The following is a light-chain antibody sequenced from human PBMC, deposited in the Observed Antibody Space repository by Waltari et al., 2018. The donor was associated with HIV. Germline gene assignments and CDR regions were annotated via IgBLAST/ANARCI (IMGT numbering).Light chain of an antibody. Sequence: SYELTQHPSVSVSPGQTARITCPGETLPKQYAYWYQKRPGQAPVLLIYKDSERPSGIPERFSGSSSGTTVTLTISGVQAEDEADYYCQSPDGGGVYAFGTGTKVTVL. CDR3: QSPDGGGVYA. CDR1: TLPKQY. V-gene: IGLV3-25*03. J-gene: IGLJ1*01. CDR2: KDS.